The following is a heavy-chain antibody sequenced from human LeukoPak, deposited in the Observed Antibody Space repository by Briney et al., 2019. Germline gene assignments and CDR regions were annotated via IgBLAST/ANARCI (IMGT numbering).Heavy chain of an antibody. D-gene: IGHD3-22*01. CDR2: IYYSGST. J-gene: IGHJ4*02. Sequence: SETLSLTCTVSGGSISSHYWSWIRQSPGKGLEWIGYIYYSGSTNYNPSLKSRVTISVDTSKNQFSLKLSSVTAADTAVYYCTREILYDSTGYYLWGQGTLVTVSS. CDR1: GGSISSHY. CDR3: TREILYDSTGYYL. V-gene: IGHV4-59*11.